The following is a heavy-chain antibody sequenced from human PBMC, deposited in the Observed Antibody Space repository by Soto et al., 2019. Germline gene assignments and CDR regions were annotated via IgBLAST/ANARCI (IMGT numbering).Heavy chain of an antibody. Sequence: SETLSLTCTVSVGSVSSGSYYWNWIRQPPGKGLEWIGYIYYSGSTNYNPSLKSRVTISVDTSKNQFSLKLSSVTAADTAVYYCARDTYYYGSGSSVYGMDVWGQGTTVTVSS. CDR1: VGSVSSGSYY. D-gene: IGHD3-10*01. J-gene: IGHJ6*02. V-gene: IGHV4-61*01. CDR3: ARDTYYYGSGSSVYGMDV. CDR2: IYYSGST.